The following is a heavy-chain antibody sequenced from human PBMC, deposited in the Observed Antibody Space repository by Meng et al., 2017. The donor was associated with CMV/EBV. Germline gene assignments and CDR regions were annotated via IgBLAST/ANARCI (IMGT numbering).Heavy chain of an antibody. Sequence: ASVKVSCKASGYTFTGYYMHWVRQAPGQGLEWMGWINPNSGGTNYAQKFQGRVTMTRDTSKNQFSLKLSSVTAADTAVYYCARLRGTVPRLEYYYYYYGMDVWGQGTTVTVSS. CDR2: INPNSGGT. D-gene: IGHD3-3*01. J-gene: IGHJ6*02. V-gene: IGHV1-2*02. CDR3: ARLRGTVPRLEYYYYYYGMDV. CDR1: GYTFTGYY.